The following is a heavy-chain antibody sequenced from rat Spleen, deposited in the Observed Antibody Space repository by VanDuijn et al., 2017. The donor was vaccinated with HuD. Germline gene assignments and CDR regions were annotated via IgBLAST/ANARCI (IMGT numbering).Heavy chain of an antibody. V-gene: IGHV5-31*01. J-gene: IGHJ2*01. CDR3: TRGYAHY. CDR1: GFTFNNYW. Sequence: EVQLVESGGGLVQPGRSLKLSCVASGFTFNNYWMSWIRQAPGKGLEWVASISNTGGYIYYSDSVKGRFTSSRDKAQNTLYLQMNSLRSEDTATYYCTRGYAHYWGQGVMVTVSS. D-gene: IGHD1-12*01. CDR2: ISNTGGYI.